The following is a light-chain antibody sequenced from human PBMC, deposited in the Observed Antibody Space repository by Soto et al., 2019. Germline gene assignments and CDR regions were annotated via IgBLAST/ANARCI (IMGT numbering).Light chain of an antibody. CDR2: DVS. CDR1: SSENGGYKY. V-gene: IGLV2-14*01. J-gene: IGLJ1*01. CDR3: SSYTGGSTYV. Sequence: SSLTQPASVSGFPGQAVTISCTGTSSENGGYKYVSWYQQHPGKAPKLMIYDVSNRPSGVSNRFSGSKSGNTATLTISGLQGEDEAEYYCSSYTGGSTYVFGTGTKVTV.